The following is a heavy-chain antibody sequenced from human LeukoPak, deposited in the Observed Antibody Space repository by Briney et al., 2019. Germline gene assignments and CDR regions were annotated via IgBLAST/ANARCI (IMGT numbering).Heavy chain of an antibody. CDR2: IYTSGST. CDR1: GGSISSYY. D-gene: IGHD4-17*01. V-gene: IGHV4-4*07. Sequence: SETLSLTCTVSGGSISSYYWSWIRQPAGKGLEWIGRIYTSGSTNYNPSLKSRVTMSVDTSKNQFSLKLSSVTAADTAVYYCARATVTTLDYYYGMDVWGQGTTVTVSS. CDR3: ARATVTTLDYYYGMDV. J-gene: IGHJ6*02.